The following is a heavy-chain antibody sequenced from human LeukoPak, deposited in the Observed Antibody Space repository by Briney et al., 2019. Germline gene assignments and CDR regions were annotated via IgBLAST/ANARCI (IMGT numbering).Heavy chain of an antibody. CDR2: IYASGST. J-gene: IGHJ4*02. D-gene: IGHD1-1*01. V-gene: IGHV4-61*02. CDR3: ARDISRWNELDS. Sequence: SENLSLTCTVSGGSISSGNYYWTWIRQPAGKGLERIGRIYASGSTNYNPSLKSRVTISVDTSKNHFSLKLTSVTAADTAVYYCARDISRWNELDSWGQGTLVTVSS. CDR1: GGSISSGNYY.